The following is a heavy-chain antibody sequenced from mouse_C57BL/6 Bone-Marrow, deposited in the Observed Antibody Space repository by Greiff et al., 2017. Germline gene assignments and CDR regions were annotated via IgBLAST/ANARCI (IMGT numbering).Heavy chain of an antibody. V-gene: IGHV5-9*01. CDR3: ARPPYYGSSHWYFDV. D-gene: IGHD1-1*01. Sequence: EVKVVESGGGLVKPGGSLKLSCAASGFTFSSYTMSWVRQTPEKRLEWVATISGGGGNTYYPDSVKGRFTISRDNAKNTLYLQMSSLRSEDTALYYCARPPYYGSSHWYFDVWGTGTTVTVSS. CDR1: GFTFSSYT. CDR2: ISGGGGNT. J-gene: IGHJ1*03.